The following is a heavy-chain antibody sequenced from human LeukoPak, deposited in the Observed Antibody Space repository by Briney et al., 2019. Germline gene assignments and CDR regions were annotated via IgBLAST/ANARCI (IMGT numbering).Heavy chain of an antibody. Sequence: SETLSLTCAVYGGSFSGYYWSWIRQPPGKGLEWIGEINHSGSTNYNPSLKSRVTISVDTSKNQFSLKLSSVTAADTAVYYCALGSDSSGYDYFDYWGQGTLVTVSS. CDR2: INHSGST. CDR3: ALGSDSSGYDYFDY. D-gene: IGHD3-22*01. J-gene: IGHJ4*02. V-gene: IGHV4-34*01. CDR1: GGSFSGYY.